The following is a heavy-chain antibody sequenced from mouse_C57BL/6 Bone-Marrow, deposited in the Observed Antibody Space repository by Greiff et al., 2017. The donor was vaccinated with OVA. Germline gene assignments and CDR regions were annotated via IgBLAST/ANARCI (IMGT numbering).Heavy chain of an antibody. D-gene: IGHD1-1*01. CDR3: VITTVVAKGYYFDY. J-gene: IGHJ2*01. CDR1: GYTFTDYY. Sequence: QVQLKQSGAELVRPGASVKLSCKASGYTFTDYYINWVKQRPGQGLEWIARIYPGSGNTYYNEKFKGKATLTAEKSSSTAYMQLSSLTSEDSAVYFCVITTVVAKGYYFDYWGQGTTLTVSS. V-gene: IGHV1-76*01. CDR2: IYPGSGNT.